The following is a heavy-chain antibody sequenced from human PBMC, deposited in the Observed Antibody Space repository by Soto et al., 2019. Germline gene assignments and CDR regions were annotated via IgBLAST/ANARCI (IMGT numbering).Heavy chain of an antibody. V-gene: IGHV3-13*01. CDR1: GFTFSSYD. J-gene: IGHJ6*03. Sequence: GGSLRLSCAASGFTFSSYDMHWVRQATGKGLEWVSAIGTAGDTYYPGSVKGRFTISRENAKNSLYLQMNSLRAGDTAVYYCARGPVTTSYYYYYMDVWGQGTPVTVSS. CDR3: ARGPVTTSYYYYYMDV. D-gene: IGHD4-4*01. CDR2: IGTAGDT.